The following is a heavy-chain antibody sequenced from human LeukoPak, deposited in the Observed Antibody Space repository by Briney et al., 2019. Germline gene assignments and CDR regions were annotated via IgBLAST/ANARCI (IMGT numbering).Heavy chain of an antibody. D-gene: IGHD3-3*01. J-gene: IGHJ4*02. V-gene: IGHV1-2*02. CDR3: ARDTRDFPSWSDY. CDR1: GYTFTGYY. CDR2: INPNSGGT. Sequence: ASVKVSCKASGYTFTGYYMHWVRQAPGQGLEWMGWINPNSGGTNYAQKFQGRVTMTRDTSISTAYMELSRLRSDDTAVYYCARDTRDFPSWSDYWGQGTLVTVSS.